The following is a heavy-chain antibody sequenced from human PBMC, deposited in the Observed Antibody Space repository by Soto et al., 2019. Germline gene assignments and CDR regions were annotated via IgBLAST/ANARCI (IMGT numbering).Heavy chain of an antibody. V-gene: IGHV6-1*01. D-gene: IGHD3-10*01. CDR2: TYYRSKWYH. Sequence: QVQLQQSGPGLVKPSQTLSLTCAISGDSVSSNSATWNWIRQSPSRGLQCLGRTYYRSKWYHDYAVSVKNRITINPDTSQNQFSLQLISVTPEDTAVYYCARSITGSAYFDYWGQGNLVTVSS. CDR1: GDSVSSNSAT. CDR3: ARSITGSAYFDY. J-gene: IGHJ4*02.